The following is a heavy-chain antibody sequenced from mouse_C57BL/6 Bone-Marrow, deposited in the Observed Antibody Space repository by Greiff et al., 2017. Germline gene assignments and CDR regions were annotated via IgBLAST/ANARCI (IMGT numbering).Heavy chain of an antibody. J-gene: IGHJ1*03. CDR2: INPSNGGT. V-gene: IGHV1-53*01. D-gene: IGHD2-12*01. Sequence: QVQLQQPGTELVKPGASVKLSCKASGYTFTSYWMHWVKQRPGQGLEWIGNINPSNGGTNYNEKFKSKATLTVDKSSSTAYMQLSSLTSEDSAVSYCARLESYSWYFEVWGTQAPGTASS. CDR3: ARLESYSWYFEV. CDR1: GYTFTSYW.